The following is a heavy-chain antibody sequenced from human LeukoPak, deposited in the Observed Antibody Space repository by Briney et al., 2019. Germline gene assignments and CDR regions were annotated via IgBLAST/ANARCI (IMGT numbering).Heavy chain of an antibody. V-gene: IGHV4-59*01. CDR1: GGSISSSY. CDR2: MYYSEST. CDR3: ARDLGVMVRAFDI. D-gene: IGHD5-18*01. Sequence: SETLSLTCAVSGGSISSSYWSWIRQTPGKGLEWIGYMYYSESTNANPSLKRRVTMSVDPSKNQFSLTLTSVTAADTAVYYCARDLGVMVRAFDIWGQGTMVTVSS. J-gene: IGHJ3*02.